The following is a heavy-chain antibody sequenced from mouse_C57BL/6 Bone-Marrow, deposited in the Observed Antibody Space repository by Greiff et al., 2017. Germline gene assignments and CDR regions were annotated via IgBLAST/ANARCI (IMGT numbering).Heavy chain of an antibody. CDR3: ARDPLTGDY. Sequence: EVKLVESGGGLVKPGGSLKLSCAASGFTFSSYAMSWVRQTPEKRLEWVATISDGGSYTYYPDNVQGRFTISSDNAKNNLYLQMSHLKSEDTAMYYCARDPLTGDYWGQGTSVTVSS. D-gene: IGHD4-1*01. J-gene: IGHJ4*01. V-gene: IGHV5-4*01. CDR2: ISDGGSYT. CDR1: GFTFSSYA.